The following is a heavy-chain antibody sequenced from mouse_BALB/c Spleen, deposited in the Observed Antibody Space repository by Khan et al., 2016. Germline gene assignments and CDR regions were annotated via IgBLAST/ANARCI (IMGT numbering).Heavy chain of an antibody. CDR3: VRDGEGDY. V-gene: IGHV1-80*01. J-gene: IGHJ2*03. Sequence: QVQLQQSGAELVRPGSSVKISCKASGYAFSSYWMNWVKQRPGQGLEWIGQIYPGDGDTNYNGKFKGKATLTVDKSSSTAYMQLSRLTSEDAAVYFCVRDGEGDYGGQGTSLTVSS. CDR2: IYPGDGDT. CDR1: GYAFSSYW.